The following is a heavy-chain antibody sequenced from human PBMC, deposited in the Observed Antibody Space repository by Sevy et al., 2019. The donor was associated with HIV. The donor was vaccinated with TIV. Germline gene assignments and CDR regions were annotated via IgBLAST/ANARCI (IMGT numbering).Heavy chain of an antibody. D-gene: IGHD3-3*01. J-gene: IGHJ3*02. CDR3: AMGELRFLECLLSGAFDI. V-gene: IGHV3-21*01. Sequence: GGSLRLSCAASGFTFSSYSMNWVRQAPGKGLEWVSSISSSSSYIYYADSVKGRFTISRDNAKNSLYLQMNSLRAEDTAVYYCAMGELRFLECLLSGAFDIWGQGTMVTVSS. CDR2: ISSSSSYI. CDR1: GFTFSSYS.